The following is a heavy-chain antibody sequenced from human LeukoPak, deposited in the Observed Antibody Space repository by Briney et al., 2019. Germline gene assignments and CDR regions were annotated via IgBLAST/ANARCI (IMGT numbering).Heavy chain of an antibody. CDR1: GFTFSSYG. CDR2: ISYDGSNK. J-gene: IGHJ4*02. V-gene: IGHV3-30*03. CDR3: APLIAAAGTGLDY. Sequence: PGRSLRLSCAASGFTFSSYGMHWVRQAPGKGLEWVAVISYDGSNKYYADSVKGRFTISRDNSKNTLYLQMNSLRAEDTAVYYCAPLIAAAGTGLDYWGQGTLVTVSS. D-gene: IGHD6-13*01.